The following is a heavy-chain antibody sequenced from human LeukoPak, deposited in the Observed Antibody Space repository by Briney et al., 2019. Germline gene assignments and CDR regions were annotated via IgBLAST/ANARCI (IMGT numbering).Heavy chain of an antibody. J-gene: IGHJ3*02. CDR2: IYHSGST. V-gene: IGHV4-30-2*01. CDR3: AKRYGDRDAFDI. D-gene: IGHD4-17*01. Sequence: TSQTLSLTCTVSGGSISSGGYYWSWIRQPPGKGLEWIGYIYHSGSTYYNPSLKSRVTISVDRSKNQFSLKLSSVTAADTAVYYCAKRYGDRDAFDIWGQGTMVTVSS. CDR1: GGSISSGGYY.